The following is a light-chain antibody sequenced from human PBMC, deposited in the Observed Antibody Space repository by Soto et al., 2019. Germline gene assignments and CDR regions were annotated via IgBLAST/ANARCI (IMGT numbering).Light chain of an antibody. Sequence: DIQMTQSPSTLSASVGDRVTITCRASQSISSWLAWYQQKPGKAPKLLIYGASSLESGVPSRFSGSGSVPEFTLTIDSLQPDDFATYHCQQYSSSSPTFGQGTKLEI. CDR1: QSISSW. CDR2: GAS. J-gene: IGKJ2*01. CDR3: QQYSSSSPT. V-gene: IGKV1-5*01.